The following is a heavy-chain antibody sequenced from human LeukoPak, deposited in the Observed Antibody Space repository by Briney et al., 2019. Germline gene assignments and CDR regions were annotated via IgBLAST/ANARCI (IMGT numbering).Heavy chain of an antibody. V-gene: IGHV1-18*01. D-gene: IGHD3-9*01. CDR2: ISAYNGNT. CDR1: GYTFTSYG. Sequence: GASVKVSCKASGYTFTSYGISWVRQAPGQGLEWMGWISAYNGNTNYAQKLQGRATMTTDTSTSTAYMELRSLRSDDTAVYYCARGVNYDILTGYYHFDYWGQGTLVTVSS. CDR3: ARGVNYDILTGYYHFDY. J-gene: IGHJ4*02.